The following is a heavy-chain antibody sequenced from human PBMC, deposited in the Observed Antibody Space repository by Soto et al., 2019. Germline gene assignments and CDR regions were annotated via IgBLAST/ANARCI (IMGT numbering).Heavy chain of an antibody. CDR2: ISFDGNNQ. Sequence: GGSLRLSCEASGFTFSRNAMHWVRQSPGKGLEWVAVISFDGNNQYYTDSVKGRFTISRDNSKNTLDLQMNSLRREDTAVYYCARDREYSGFYYGMDVWGQGTTVTVSS. V-gene: IGHV3-30-3*01. D-gene: IGHD5-12*01. CDR3: ARDREYSGFYYGMDV. CDR1: GFTFSRNA. J-gene: IGHJ6*02.